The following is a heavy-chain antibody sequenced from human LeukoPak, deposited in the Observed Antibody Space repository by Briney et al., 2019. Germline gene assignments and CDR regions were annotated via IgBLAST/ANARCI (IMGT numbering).Heavy chain of an antibody. CDR2: TYYRSTWYN. CDR1: GDSVSSNSVT. CDR3: ARRLTQYDCFDP. D-gene: IGHD2-2*01. V-gene: IGHV6-1*01. J-gene: IGHJ5*02. Sequence: KPSQTLSLTCAISGDSVSSNSVTWNWIRQSPSRGLEWLGRTYYRSTWYNDYAVSVRGRITVNPDTSKNQFSLHLNSVTPEDTAVYYCARRLTQYDCFDPWGQGILVIVSS.